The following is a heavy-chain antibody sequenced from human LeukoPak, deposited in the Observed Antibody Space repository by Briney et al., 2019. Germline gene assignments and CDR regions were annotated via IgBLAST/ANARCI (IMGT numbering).Heavy chain of an antibody. V-gene: IGHV3-7*03. D-gene: IGHD3-10*01. CDR1: GFTFSSYW. CDR3: AKSPRHMVRGA. Sequence: GGSLRLSCAASGFTFSSYWMSRVRQAPGKELEWVANIKQDGSEKYYVDSVKGRFTISRDNAKNSLYLQMNSLRAEDTAVYYCAKSPRHMVRGAWGQGTLVPVSS. CDR2: IKQDGSEK. J-gene: IGHJ5*02.